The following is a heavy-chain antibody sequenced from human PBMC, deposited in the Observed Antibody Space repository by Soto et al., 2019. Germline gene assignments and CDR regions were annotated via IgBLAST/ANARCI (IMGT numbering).Heavy chain of an antibody. CDR3: ARGGSNPTDYGMDV. Sequence: QVQLVQSGAEVKKPGASVKLSCKASGYTFTNYGFSWVRQAPGQGLEWMGWISAYNGNTNYAQRLQGRVTMTTDTSTSTAYMELRSLTSDDTAVYYCARGGSNPTDYGMDVWGQGTTVTVSS. V-gene: IGHV1-18*04. CDR1: GYTFTNYG. J-gene: IGHJ6*02. D-gene: IGHD1-26*01. CDR2: ISAYNGNT.